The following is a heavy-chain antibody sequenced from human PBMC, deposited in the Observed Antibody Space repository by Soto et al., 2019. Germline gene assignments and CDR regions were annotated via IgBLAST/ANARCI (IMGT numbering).Heavy chain of an antibody. D-gene: IGHD3-3*01. V-gene: IGHV1-69*01. CDR3: ATGVIWIGYFTVDS. Sequence: QVQLVQSGAEVKKPGSSVKVSCKASGGSFGNSAINWVRQTPGQGLEWLGGFIPVYRTLNYAQKFQGRVTITEDDSTGTVYMAPSSFASDGRSRYYCATGVIWIGYFTVDSWGQGTRDTVSS. J-gene: IGHJ4*02. CDR2: FIPVYRTL. CDR1: GGSFGNSA.